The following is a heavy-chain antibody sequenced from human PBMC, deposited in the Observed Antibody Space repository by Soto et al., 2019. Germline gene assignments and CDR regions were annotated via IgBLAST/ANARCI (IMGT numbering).Heavy chain of an antibody. D-gene: IGHD6-13*01. CDR2: TRNKVDSYTT. V-gene: IGHV3-72*01. Sequence: GGSLRLSCAASGFTFSDHYMEWVLQAPGKRLEWVGRTRNKVDSYTTEYAASVRGRFTISRDDSKTSLYLQMNSLKTEDTALYYCATGTAGAMDYWGQGTLVTVS. CDR3: ATGTAGAMDY. J-gene: IGHJ4*02. CDR1: GFTFSDHY.